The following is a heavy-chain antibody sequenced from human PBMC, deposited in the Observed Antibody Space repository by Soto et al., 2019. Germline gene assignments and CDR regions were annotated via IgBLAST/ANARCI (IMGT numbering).Heavy chain of an antibody. Sequence: GGSLRLSCAASGLTFSIYGMTWVRQAPGKGLEWVSAIGESGSRTYYADSVKGRFTISRDNSKNTVYLQMNSLGAEDTAVYYCAKLGYCGSMSCPTFDYWGQGTLVTVSS. J-gene: IGHJ4*02. D-gene: IGHD2-2*01. CDR1: GLTFSIYG. CDR2: IGESGSRT. CDR3: AKLGYCGSMSCPTFDY. V-gene: IGHV3-23*01.